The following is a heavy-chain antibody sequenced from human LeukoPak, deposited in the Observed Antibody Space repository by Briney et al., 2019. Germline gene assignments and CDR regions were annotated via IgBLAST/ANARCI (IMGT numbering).Heavy chain of an antibody. CDR1: GFTFSSYW. Sequence: GGSLRLSCAASGFTFSSYWMSWVRQAPGKGLEWVANIKQGGSEKYYVDSVKGRFTISRDNAKNSLYLQMNSLGAEDTAVYYCARLSTNYYYYGMDVWGQGTTVTVSS. V-gene: IGHV3-7*01. D-gene: IGHD3-16*02. J-gene: IGHJ6*02. CDR3: ARLSTNYYYYGMDV. CDR2: IKQGGSEK.